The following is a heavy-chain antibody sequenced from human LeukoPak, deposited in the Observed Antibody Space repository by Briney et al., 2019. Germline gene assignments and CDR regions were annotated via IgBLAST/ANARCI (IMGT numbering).Heavy chain of an antibody. J-gene: IGHJ4*02. CDR1: GFTFSSYA. D-gene: IGHD3-16*01. V-gene: IGHV3-30-3*01. CDR3: ARVIPLTVTADY. Sequence: QPGGSLRLSCAASGFTFSSYAMHWVRQAPGKGLEWVAVISYDGSNKYYADSVKGRFTISRDNSKNTLYLQMNSLRAEDTAVCYCARVIPLTVTADYWGQGTLVTVSS. CDR2: ISYDGSNK.